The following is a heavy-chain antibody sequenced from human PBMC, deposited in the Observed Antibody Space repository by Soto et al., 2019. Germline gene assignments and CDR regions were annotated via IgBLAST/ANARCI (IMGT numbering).Heavy chain of an antibody. J-gene: IGHJ5*02. D-gene: IGHD4-17*01. CDR2: LDRHVPK. CDR3: GRDYGGNSQLDP. Sequence: SGPTLVNPSQTLTLPCTFSGFSLITQGIRVSWIRQSPGQVLEWLARLDRHVPKFYSTSLKTTHIISNDTPKNQVVLTYTNMEPVDTGTYYCGRDYGGNSQLDPWGPGTLVTVSS. CDR1: GFSLITQGIR. V-gene: IGHV2-70*04.